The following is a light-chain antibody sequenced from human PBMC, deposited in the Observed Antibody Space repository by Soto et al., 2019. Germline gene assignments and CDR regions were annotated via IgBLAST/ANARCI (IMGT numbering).Light chain of an antibody. CDR3: CSYTTSNTRQLV. J-gene: IGLJ1*01. CDR2: DVS. V-gene: IGLV2-14*01. Sequence: QSALTQPASVSGSPGQSITISCTGTSSDVGGYNYVSWYQQHPGKAPKFMIYDVSNRPSGVSNRLSGSKSGNTASLTISGLQAEDEADYYCCSYTTSNTRQLVFGTGPKLTV. CDR1: SSDVGGYNY.